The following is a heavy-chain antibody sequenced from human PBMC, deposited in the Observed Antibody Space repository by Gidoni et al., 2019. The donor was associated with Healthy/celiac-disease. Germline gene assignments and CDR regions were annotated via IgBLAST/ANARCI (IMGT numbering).Heavy chain of an antibody. Sequence: QVQLVQSGAAVKKPGASVKVSCKASGYTFTSYYMHWVRQAPGQGLEWMGIINPSGGSTSYAQKFQGRVTMTRDTSTSTVYMELSSLRSEDTAVYYCAREGYYYDSSGWNWFDPWGQGTLVTVSS. D-gene: IGHD3-22*01. CDR3: AREGYYYDSSGWNWFDP. CDR1: GYTFTSYY. CDR2: INPSGGST. J-gene: IGHJ5*02. V-gene: IGHV1-46*01.